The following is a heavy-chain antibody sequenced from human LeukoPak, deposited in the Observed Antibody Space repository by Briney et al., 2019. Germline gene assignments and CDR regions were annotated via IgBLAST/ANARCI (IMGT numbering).Heavy chain of an antibody. Sequence: GGSLRLSCAASGFTFSSYGMHWVRQAPGKGLEWVAVISYDGSNKYYADSVRGRFTISRDNSKNTLYLQMNSLRAEDTAVYYCAKDMTGYYYYGMDVWGQGTTATVSS. V-gene: IGHV3-30*18. J-gene: IGHJ6*02. D-gene: IGHD3-9*01. CDR3: AKDMTGYYYYGMDV. CDR2: ISYDGSNK. CDR1: GFTFSSYG.